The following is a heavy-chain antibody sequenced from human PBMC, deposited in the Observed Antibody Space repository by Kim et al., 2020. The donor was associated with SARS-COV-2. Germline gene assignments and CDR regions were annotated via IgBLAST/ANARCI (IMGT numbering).Heavy chain of an antibody. Sequence: GYAQKFQGRVTMTRNTSISTAYMELSSLRSEDTAVYYCARRIVGATLLGYWGQGTLVTVSS. D-gene: IGHD1-26*01. V-gene: IGHV1-8*01. CDR3: ARRIVGATLLGY. J-gene: IGHJ4*02.